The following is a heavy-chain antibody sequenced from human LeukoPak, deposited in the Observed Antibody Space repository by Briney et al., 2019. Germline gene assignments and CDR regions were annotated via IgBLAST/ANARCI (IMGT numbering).Heavy chain of an antibody. CDR2: INHSGST. Sequence: SKTLSLTCAVYGGSFSGYYWSWSRQPPGKGLEWIGEINHSGSTNYNPSLKSRVTMSVDTSKNQFSLKLSSVTAADTAVYYCARGYAFAGIRDWYFDLWGRGTLVTVSS. CDR1: GGSFSGYY. D-gene: IGHD3-10*01. J-gene: IGHJ2*01. CDR3: ARGYAFAGIRDWYFDL. V-gene: IGHV4-34*01.